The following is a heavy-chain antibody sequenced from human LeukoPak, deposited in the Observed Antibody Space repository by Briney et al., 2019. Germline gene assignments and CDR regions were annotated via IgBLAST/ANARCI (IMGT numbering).Heavy chain of an antibody. CDR2: ISTHSTYT. CDR1: GGSFSSYY. Sequence: LSLTCAVFGGSFSSYYWSWIRQAPGKGLEWVSYISTHSTYTHYADSVRGRFTISRDNAKNSLYLQMNSLRAEDTAVYYCATYYYASGSSDWGQGTLVTVSS. D-gene: IGHD3-10*01. J-gene: IGHJ4*02. CDR3: ATYYYASGSSD. V-gene: IGHV3-11*03.